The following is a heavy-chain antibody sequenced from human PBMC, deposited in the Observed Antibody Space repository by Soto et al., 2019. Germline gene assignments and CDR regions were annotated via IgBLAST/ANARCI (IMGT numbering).Heavy chain of an antibody. CDR2: IWYDGSNK. CDR1: GFTFSSYG. V-gene: IGHV3-33*01. CDR3: ARAGSSWYKDYYYYGMDV. D-gene: IGHD6-13*01. Sequence: PGGSLRLSCAASGFTFSSYGMHWVRQAPGKGLEWVAVIWYDGSNKYYADSVKGRFTISRDNSKNTLYLQMNSLRAEDTAVYYCARAGSSWYKDYYYYGMDVWGQGTTVTVSS. J-gene: IGHJ6*02.